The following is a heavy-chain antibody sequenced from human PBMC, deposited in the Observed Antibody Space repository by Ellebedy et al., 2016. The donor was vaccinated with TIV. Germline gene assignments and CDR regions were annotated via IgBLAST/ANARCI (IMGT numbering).Heavy chain of an antibody. J-gene: IGHJ4*02. CDR1: GFSVSNNF. V-gene: IGHV3-53*01. CDR3: AKDQTELRFVDWPPTGPRCDY. CDR2: IYSGGST. D-gene: IGHD3-9*01. Sequence: PGGSLRLSFAASGFSVSNNFRTWVRQAPGKGLEWVSLIYSGGSTSFPDSVKGRFTISRDNSRNTLYLQMNSLRAEDTSVYYCAKDQTELRFVDWPPTGPRCDYWGQGVLVTVSS.